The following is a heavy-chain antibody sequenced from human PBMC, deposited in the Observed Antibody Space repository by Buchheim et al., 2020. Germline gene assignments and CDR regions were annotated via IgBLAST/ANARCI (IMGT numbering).Heavy chain of an antibody. CDR1: GGSFSGYY. D-gene: IGHD5-18*01. Sequence: QVQLQQWGAGLLKPSETLSLTCAVYGGSFSGYYWSWIRQPPGKGLEWIGEINHSGSTNYNPSLKSRVTISVDTSKNQFSLKLSSVTAADTAVYYCARDTLRNTARRYYYYYYGMDVWGQGTT. J-gene: IGHJ6*02. CDR3: ARDTLRNTARRYYYYYYGMDV. CDR2: INHSGST. V-gene: IGHV4-34*01.